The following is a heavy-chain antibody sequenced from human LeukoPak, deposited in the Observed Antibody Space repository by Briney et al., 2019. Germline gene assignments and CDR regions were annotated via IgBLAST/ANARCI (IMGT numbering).Heavy chain of an antibody. V-gene: IGHV3-73*01. CDR3: TAYGEYDAFDI. J-gene: IGHJ3*02. D-gene: IGHD4-17*01. CDR1: GFTFSGSA. CDR2: IRSKANSYAT. Sequence: GGSLKLSCAASGFTFSGSAMHWVRQASGKGLEWVGRIRSKANSYATAYAASVKGRFTISRDDSKNTAYLQMNSLKTEDTAVYCCTAYGEYDAFDIWGQGTMVTVSS.